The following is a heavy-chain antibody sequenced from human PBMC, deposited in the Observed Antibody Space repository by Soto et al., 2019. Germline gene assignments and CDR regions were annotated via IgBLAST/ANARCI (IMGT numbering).Heavy chain of an antibody. J-gene: IGHJ3*02. CDR3: ARERKGAFDI. CDR2: IWYDGSNK. CDR1: GFTFSSYG. Sequence: QVQLVESGGGVVQPGRSLRLSCAASGFTFSSYGMHWVRKAPGKGLEWVAVIWYDGSNKYYADSVKGRFTISRDNSKNTLYLQMNSLRAEDTAVYYCARERKGAFDIWGQGTMVTVSS. V-gene: IGHV3-33*01.